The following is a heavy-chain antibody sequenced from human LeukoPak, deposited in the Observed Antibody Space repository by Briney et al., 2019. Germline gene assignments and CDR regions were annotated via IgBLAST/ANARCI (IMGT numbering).Heavy chain of an antibody. Sequence: GGSLRLSCAASGFTFSSYAMSWVRQAPRKGLEWVSAISGSGGSTYYADSVKGRFTISRDNSKNTLYLQMNSLRAEDTAVYYCASNIVVVPDAPYKARYWFDPWGQGTLVTVSS. CDR1: GFTFSSYA. J-gene: IGHJ5*02. D-gene: IGHD2-2*01. CDR2: ISGSGGST. V-gene: IGHV3-23*01. CDR3: ASNIVVVPDAPYKARYWFDP.